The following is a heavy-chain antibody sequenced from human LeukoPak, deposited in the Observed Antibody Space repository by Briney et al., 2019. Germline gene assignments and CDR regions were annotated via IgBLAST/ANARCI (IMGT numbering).Heavy chain of an antibody. D-gene: IGHD2-21*01. CDR2: INPNSGVT. CDR3: ARRVGQHQGFDP. CDR1: GYTFTDYY. Sequence: ASVKVSCKTSGYTFTDYYIHWVRQAPGQGLEWMGWINPNSGVTNYAQKFQGRVSMTGDTSNSTGYMELSRLTSDDTALYYCARRVGQHQGFDPWGQGTLVTVSS. J-gene: IGHJ5*02. V-gene: IGHV1-2*02.